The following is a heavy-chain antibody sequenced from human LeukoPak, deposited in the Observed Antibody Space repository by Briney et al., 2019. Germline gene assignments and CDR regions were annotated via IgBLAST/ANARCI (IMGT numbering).Heavy chain of an antibody. CDR3: ATADTVGATFAD. Sequence: GASVKVSCKVSGYTLTELSMHWVRQAPGKGLEWMGGFDPEDGETIYAQKFQGRVTMTEDTSTDTAYMELSSLRSEDTAVYYCATADTVGATFADWGQGTLVTVSS. D-gene: IGHD1-26*01. CDR2: FDPEDGET. J-gene: IGHJ4*02. V-gene: IGHV1-24*01. CDR1: GYTLTELS.